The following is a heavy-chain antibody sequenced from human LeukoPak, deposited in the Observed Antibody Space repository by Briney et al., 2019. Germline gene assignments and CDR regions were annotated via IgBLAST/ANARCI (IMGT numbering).Heavy chain of an antibody. V-gene: IGHV3-23*01. CDR1: GLTFSSYA. J-gene: IGHJ4*02. Sequence: GGSLRLSCAAFGLTFSSYAMNWVRQASGKGLEWVSGITDSGRRTYYADSVKGRFSISRDNSRNTLYLQMSDLRAEDTAVYYCAKITMATTPNFWGQGTLVTVSS. CDR3: AKITMATTPNF. D-gene: IGHD3-10*01. CDR2: ITDSGRRT.